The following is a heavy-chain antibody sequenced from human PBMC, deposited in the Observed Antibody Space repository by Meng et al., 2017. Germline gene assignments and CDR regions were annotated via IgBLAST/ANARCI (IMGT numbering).Heavy chain of an antibody. CDR3: AREGYYYESSGYYASRDY. V-gene: IGHV3-66*02. Sequence: GESLKISCAASGFTVSSNYMSWVRQAPGKGLEWVSVIYSGDSTYYADSLKGRFTISRDNSKNTLYLHMNSLRAEDTAVYYCAREGYYYESSGYYASRDYWGQGTLVTVSS. D-gene: IGHD3-22*01. CDR2: IYSGDST. J-gene: IGHJ4*02. CDR1: GFTVSSNY.